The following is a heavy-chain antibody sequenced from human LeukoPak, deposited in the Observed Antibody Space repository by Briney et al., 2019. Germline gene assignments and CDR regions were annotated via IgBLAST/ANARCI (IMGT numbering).Heavy chain of an antibody. CDR2: LWYDGSKK. D-gene: IGHD6-6*01. CDR3: AKDRIRGSSSSGGGGFDY. CDR1: AFTFSNFG. Sequence: GGSLRLSCAASAFTFSNFGIHWVRQAPGKGLEWVALLWYDGSKKYYADSVEGRFTISRDISKNTLYLQMHSLRGDGTAVYYWAKDRIRGSSSSGGGGFDYWGQGALVTVSS. J-gene: IGHJ4*02. V-gene: IGHV3-33*06.